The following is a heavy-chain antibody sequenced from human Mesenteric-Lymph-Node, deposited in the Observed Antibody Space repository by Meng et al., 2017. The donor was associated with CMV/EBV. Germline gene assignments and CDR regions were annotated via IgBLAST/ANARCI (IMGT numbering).Heavy chain of an antibody. CDR3: ARGGDDYGDYVNWFDP. V-gene: IGHV1-18*01. D-gene: IGHD4-17*01. J-gene: IGHJ5*02. CDR1: GYTFNTYG. CDR2: ISVHNGNT. Sequence: ASVKVSCKASGYTFNTYGISWVRQAPGQGLEWMGWISVHNGNTKYAQRFQGRVTMTTDTSTSTAHMELRSLRSDDTAVYYCARGGDDYGDYVNWFDPWGQGTQVTVSS.